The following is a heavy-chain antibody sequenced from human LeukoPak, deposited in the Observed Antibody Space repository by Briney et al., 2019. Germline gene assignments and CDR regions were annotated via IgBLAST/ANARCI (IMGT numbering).Heavy chain of an antibody. CDR3: AKEGRSGSYYDPFDY. Sequence: GRSLRLSCAASGFTFSSYAMNWVRQAPGKGLEWVSTISGSGGSTYYADSVKGRFTISRDNSKNTLYLQMNSLRAEDTAVYYCAKEGRSGSYYDPFDYWGQGTLVTVSS. CDR2: ISGSGGST. V-gene: IGHV3-23*01. D-gene: IGHD1-26*01. J-gene: IGHJ4*02. CDR1: GFTFSSYA.